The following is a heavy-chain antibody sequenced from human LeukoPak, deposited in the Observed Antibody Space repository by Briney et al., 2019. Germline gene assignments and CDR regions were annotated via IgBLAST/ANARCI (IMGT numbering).Heavy chain of an antibody. D-gene: IGHD3-3*01. V-gene: IGHV7-4-1*02. Sequence: GASVKVSCKASGYTFTSYAMNWVRQAPGQGLEWMGWINTNTGNPTYAQGFTGRFVFSLDTSVSTAYLQISSLKAEDTAVYYCARAASIFGVVPYYFDYWGQGTLVTVSS. CDR1: GYTFTSYA. J-gene: IGHJ4*02. CDR2: INTNTGNP. CDR3: ARAASIFGVVPYYFDY.